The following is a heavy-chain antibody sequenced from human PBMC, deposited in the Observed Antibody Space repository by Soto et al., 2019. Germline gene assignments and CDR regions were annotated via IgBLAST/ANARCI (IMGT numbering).Heavy chain of an antibody. CDR3: GRAVEMPPGPVRT. J-gene: IGHJ5*02. V-gene: IGHV1-69*19. CDR1: GQSFRRDA. Sequence: QVQLVQSGAEVRKPGSSVKVSCLASGQSFRRDAFSWVRQAPGQGLEWMAGIVPMFGTENYSEKFHERVRITGDESTSTVYLGISSLRSGDTPVYYWGRAVEMPPGPVRTWAKETAFTSSS. CDR2: IVPMFGTE. D-gene: IGHD2-15*01.